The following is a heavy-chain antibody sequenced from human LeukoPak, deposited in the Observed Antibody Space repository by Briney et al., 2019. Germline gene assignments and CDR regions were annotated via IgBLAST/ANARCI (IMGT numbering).Heavy chain of an antibody. J-gene: IGHJ4*02. CDR3: ARGISNAAAAHFDY. CDR1: GGSFSGYY. V-gene: IGHV4-34*01. D-gene: IGHD6-13*01. Sequence: RSSETLSLTCAVYGGSFSGYYWSWIRQPPGKGLEWIGEINHSGSTNYNPSLKSRVTISVDTSKNQFPLKLSSVTAADTAVYYCARGISNAAAAHFDYWGQGTLVTVSS. CDR2: INHSGST.